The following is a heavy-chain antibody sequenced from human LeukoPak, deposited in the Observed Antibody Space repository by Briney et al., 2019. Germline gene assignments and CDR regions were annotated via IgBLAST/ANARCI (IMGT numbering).Heavy chain of an antibody. CDR1: GGSISSYY. CDR3: AGIKYSSSWYLMPYY. V-gene: IGHV4-59*01. J-gene: IGHJ4*02. CDR2: IYYSGST. D-gene: IGHD6-13*01. Sequence: SETLSLTCTVSGGSISSYYWSWIRQPPGKGLEWIGYIYYSGSTNYNPSLKSRVTISVDTSKNQFSLKLRSVTAADTAVYYCAGIKYSSSWYLMPYYWGQGTLVTVSS.